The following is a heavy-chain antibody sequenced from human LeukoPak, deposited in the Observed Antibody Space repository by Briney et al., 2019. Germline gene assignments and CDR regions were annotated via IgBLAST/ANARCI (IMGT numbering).Heavy chain of an antibody. CDR1: GFTFSNYW. V-gene: IGHV3-7*05. J-gene: IGHJ4*02. Sequence: PGGSLRLSCAASGFTFSNYWMSWVRRAPGKGLEWVANIKQDESARYYLDSVKGRFTISRDNARKSLYLQMNSLRAEDTAVYYCAGGLYSSGWYDYWGQGTLVTVSS. CDR2: IKQDESAR. D-gene: IGHD6-19*01. CDR3: AGGLYSSGWYDY.